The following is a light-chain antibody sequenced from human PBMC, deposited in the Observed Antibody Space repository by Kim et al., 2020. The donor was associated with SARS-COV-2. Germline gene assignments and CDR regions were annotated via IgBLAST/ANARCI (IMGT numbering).Light chain of an antibody. CDR2: SND. Sequence: GQRGTISCSGSISSIGSNVVNWYQQLPGTAPKLLMYSNDYRPSGVPDRFSGSKSGTSASLAISGLQSEDEADYYCAAWDDSLKGSVFGGGTQLTVL. CDR3: AAWDDSLKGSV. CDR1: ISSIGSNV. V-gene: IGLV1-44*01. J-gene: IGLJ3*02.